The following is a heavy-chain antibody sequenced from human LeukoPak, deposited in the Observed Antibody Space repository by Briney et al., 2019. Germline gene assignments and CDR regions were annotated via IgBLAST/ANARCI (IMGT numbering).Heavy chain of an antibody. V-gene: IGHV5-51*01. J-gene: IGHJ4*02. CDR1: GYSFTTYW. Sequence: GESLKISCKGSGYSFTTYWIGWMRQMPGTGLEWVAIITPGNSEIQYSASLQGQVTISADKSISTAYLQWSSLKASDSGIYYCATRIHGASRWGLGTLVTVSS. D-gene: IGHD3-16*01. CDR3: ATRIHGASR. CDR2: ITPGNSEI.